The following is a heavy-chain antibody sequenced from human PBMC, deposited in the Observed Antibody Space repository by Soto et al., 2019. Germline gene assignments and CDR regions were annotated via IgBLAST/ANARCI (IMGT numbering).Heavy chain of an antibody. V-gene: IGHV3-53*01. D-gene: IGHD3-22*01. J-gene: IGHJ4*02. CDR1: GFTVSSNY. Sequence: PGGSLRLSCAASGFTVSSNYMSWVRQAPGKGLEWVSVIYSGGSTYDADSVKGRFTISRDNSKNTLYLQMNSLRAEDTAVYYCARGRYYDSSGFDYWGQGTLVTVSS. CDR3: ARGRYYDSSGFDY. CDR2: IYSGGST.